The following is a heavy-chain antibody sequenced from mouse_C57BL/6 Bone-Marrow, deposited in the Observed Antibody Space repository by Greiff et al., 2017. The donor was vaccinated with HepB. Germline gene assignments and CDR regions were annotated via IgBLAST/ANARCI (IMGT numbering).Heavy chain of an antibody. D-gene: IGHD3-2*02. CDR1: GFTFSSYG. CDR3: ARRGQLRYPLYYFDY. J-gene: IGHJ2*01. V-gene: IGHV5-6*02. Sequence: EVKLEESGGDLVKPGGSLKLSCAASGFTFSSYGMSWVRQTPDKRLEWVATISSGGSYTYYPDSVKGRFTISRDNAKNTRYLQMSSLKSEDTAMYYCARRGQLRYPLYYFDYWGQGTTLTVSS. CDR2: ISSGGSYT.